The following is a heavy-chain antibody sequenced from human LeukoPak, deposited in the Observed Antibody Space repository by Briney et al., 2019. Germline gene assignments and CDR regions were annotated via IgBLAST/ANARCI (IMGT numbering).Heavy chain of an antibody. CDR1: GWSFNDYY. CDR3: ARGQVPAARGYNWFDP. V-gene: IGHV4-34*01. CDR2: INARGDT. D-gene: IGHD2-2*01. J-gene: IGHJ5*02. Sequence: SETLSLTCAVYGWSFNDYYWNWIHQPPGKGLEWIGEINARGDTNFNPSLKSRVTISVDTSKKQISLRLTSMIAADTAVYYCARGQVPAARGYNWFDPWGQGTLVIVSS.